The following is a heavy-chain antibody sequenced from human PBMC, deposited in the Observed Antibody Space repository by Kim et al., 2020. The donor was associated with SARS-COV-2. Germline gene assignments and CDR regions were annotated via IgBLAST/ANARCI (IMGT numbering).Heavy chain of an antibody. CDR1: GGSISSSSYY. D-gene: IGHD6-19*01. V-gene: IGHV4-39*01. J-gene: IGHJ4*02. CDR3: ARHVERVEWLGYFDY. Sequence: SETLSLTCTVSGGSISSSSYYWGWIRQPPGKGLEWIGSIYYSGSTYYNPSLKSRVTISVDTSKNQFSLKLSSVTAADTAVYYCARHVERVEWLGYFDYWGQGTLVTVSS. CDR2: IYYSGST.